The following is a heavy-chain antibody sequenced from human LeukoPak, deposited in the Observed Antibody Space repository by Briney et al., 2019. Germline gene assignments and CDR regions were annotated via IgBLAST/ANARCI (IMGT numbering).Heavy chain of an antibody. CDR2: IYTSGST. V-gene: IGHV4-4*07. D-gene: IGHD4-11*01. J-gene: IGHJ4*02. CDR1: GGSISSYY. Sequence: SETLSLTCTVSGGSISSYYWSWIRQPAGKGLEWIGRIYTSGSTNYNPSLKSRVTMSVDTSKNQFSLKLRSVTAADTAVYYCARGFSLSTVTKQDYFDYWGQGTLVTVSS. CDR3: ARGFSLSTVTKQDYFDY.